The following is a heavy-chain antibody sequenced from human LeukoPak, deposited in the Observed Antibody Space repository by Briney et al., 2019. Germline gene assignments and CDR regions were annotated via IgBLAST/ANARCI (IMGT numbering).Heavy chain of an antibody. Sequence: PSETLSLTCTVSGGSISSYYWSWIRQPAGKGLEWIGSIYYSGSTYYNPSLKSRVTISVDTSKNQFSLKLGSVTAADTAVYYCARRGGSYVRWFDPWGQGTLVTVSS. CDR1: GGSISSYY. V-gene: IGHV4-59*05. CDR2: IYYSGST. CDR3: ARRGGSYVRWFDP. D-gene: IGHD1-26*01. J-gene: IGHJ5*02.